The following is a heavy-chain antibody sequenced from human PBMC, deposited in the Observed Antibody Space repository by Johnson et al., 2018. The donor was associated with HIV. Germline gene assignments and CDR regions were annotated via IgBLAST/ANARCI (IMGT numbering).Heavy chain of an antibody. Sequence: QVQLVESGGGVVQPGRSLRLSCATSGFTFSNFGMHWVRQAPGKGLEWVAVISYDGSNKYYADSVKGRFTISRDNSKNTLYLQMNSLRAEDTAGYYCAKAGQMVAATSAFDIWGQGTMVTVSS. J-gene: IGHJ3*02. V-gene: IGHV3-30*18. CDR3: AKAGQMVAATSAFDI. D-gene: IGHD2-15*01. CDR1: GFTFSNFG. CDR2: ISYDGSNK.